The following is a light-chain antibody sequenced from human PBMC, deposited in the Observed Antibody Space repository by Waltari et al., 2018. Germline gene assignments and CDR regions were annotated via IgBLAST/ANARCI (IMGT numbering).Light chain of an antibody. V-gene: IGKV3-20*01. CDR2: GAS. J-gene: IGKJ3*01. CDR3: QQYSNSPFT. Sequence: EIVLTQSPGTLSLSPGERVTLSCGASQRVSRNLLAWYQQKPGQAPRLLIYGASSRATGTPDRFSGSGSGTDFTLTISRLEPEDFAVYSCQQYSNSPFTFGPGTKVDIK. CDR1: QRVSRNL.